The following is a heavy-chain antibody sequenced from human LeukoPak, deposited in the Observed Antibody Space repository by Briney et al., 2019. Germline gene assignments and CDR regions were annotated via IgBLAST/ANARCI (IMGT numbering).Heavy chain of an antibody. V-gene: IGHV4-39*01. CDR3: AELGDYYGSGSYRGNYYYYMDV. Sequence: SETLSLTCTVSGGSISSSSYYWGWIRQPPGKGLEWIGSIYYSGSTYYNPSLKSRVTISVDTSKNQFSLKLSSVTAADTAVYYCAELGDYYGSGSYRGNYYYYMDVWGKGTTVTISS. J-gene: IGHJ6*03. D-gene: IGHD3-10*01. CDR2: IYYSGST. CDR1: GGSISSSSYY.